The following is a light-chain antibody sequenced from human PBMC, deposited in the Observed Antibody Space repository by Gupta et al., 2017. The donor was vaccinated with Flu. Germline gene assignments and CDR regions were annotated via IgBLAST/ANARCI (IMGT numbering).Light chain of an antibody. CDR3: MQGLRTPRN. CDR2: MGS. Sequence: EIVMTQSPLSLPVTPGEPASISCRSSQSLLNSFGHTCLYWYLQKPGQSPQLRMFMGSNRASGGPDRVSGSGSGTEWTLNISRVEAEDVGVDDGMQGLRTPRNFGGGNKGG. CDR1: QSLLNSFGHTC. J-gene: IGKJ4*01. V-gene: IGKV2-28*01.